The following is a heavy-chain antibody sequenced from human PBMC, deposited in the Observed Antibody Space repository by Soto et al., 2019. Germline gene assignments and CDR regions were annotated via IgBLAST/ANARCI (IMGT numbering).Heavy chain of an antibody. CDR2: IIPIFGTA. D-gene: IGHD4-4*01. V-gene: IGHV1-69*01. CDR1: GGTFSSYA. Sequence: QVQLVQSGAEVKKPGSSVKVSCKASGGTFSSYAISWVRQAPGQGLEWMGGIIPIFGTANYAQKLQGRVTITADESTITAYMELSSLRSEDTAVYYWADHRVTVSGSPLGPYYYGMYVWGQGTTVTVSS. CDR3: ADHRVTVSGSPLGPYYYGMYV. J-gene: IGHJ6*02.